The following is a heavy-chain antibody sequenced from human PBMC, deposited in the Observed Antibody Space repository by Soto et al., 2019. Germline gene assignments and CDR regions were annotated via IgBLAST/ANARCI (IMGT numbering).Heavy chain of an antibody. CDR2: TSYDGNNK. V-gene: IGHV3-30-3*01. Sequence: GGSLRLSCAASGFTFSNFAMHWVRQAPGKGLEWVAVTSYDGNNKDYADSVKGRFTISRDNSKNTLFLQVNSLRPEDTAVYYCARERAIAATGIFYYWGQGTLLTVSS. J-gene: IGHJ4*02. CDR1: GFTFSNFA. CDR3: ARERAIAATGIFYY. D-gene: IGHD6-13*01.